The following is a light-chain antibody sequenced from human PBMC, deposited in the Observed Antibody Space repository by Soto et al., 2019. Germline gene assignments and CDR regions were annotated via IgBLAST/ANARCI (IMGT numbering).Light chain of an antibody. CDR2: EVS. CDR3: TSYAGANTLL. CDR1: SSDVGGYNY. J-gene: IGLJ2*01. V-gene: IGLV2-8*01. Sequence: QSALTQPPSASGSPGQSVTISCTGSSSDVGGYNYVSWYQQHPGKAPKVMIFEVSKRPSGVPDRFSGSKSANTASLTVSGLQAEDEADYYFTSYAGANTLLFGGGTKVTVL.